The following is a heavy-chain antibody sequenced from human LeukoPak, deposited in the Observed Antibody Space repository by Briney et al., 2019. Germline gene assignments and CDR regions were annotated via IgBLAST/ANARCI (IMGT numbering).Heavy chain of an antibody. Sequence: GGSLRLSCAASGFTFSDYYMSWIRQAPGKGLEWVSYISSSGSTIYYADSVKGRFTISRDNAKNSLYLQMNSLRAEDTAVYYCASWGPVYCGGDCYGDYWGQGTLVTVSS. CDR2: ISSSGSTI. V-gene: IGHV3-11*01. D-gene: IGHD2-21*02. CDR1: GFTFSDYY. CDR3: ASWGPVYCGGDCYGDY. J-gene: IGHJ4*02.